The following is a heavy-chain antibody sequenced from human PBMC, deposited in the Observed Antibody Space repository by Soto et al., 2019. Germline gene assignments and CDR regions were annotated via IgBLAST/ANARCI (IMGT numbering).Heavy chain of an antibody. D-gene: IGHD3-3*01. CDR2: MNPNSGNT. CDR1: GYTFTSYA. V-gene: IGHV1-8*02. Sequence: ASVKVSCKASGYTFTSYAMNWVRQAPGQGLEWMGWMNPNSGNTGYAQKFQGRVTMTRNTSISTAYMELSSLRSEDTAVYYCARGPFPYYDFWSGYYYYYGMDVWGQGTTVTVSS. J-gene: IGHJ6*02. CDR3: ARGPFPYYDFWSGYYYYYGMDV.